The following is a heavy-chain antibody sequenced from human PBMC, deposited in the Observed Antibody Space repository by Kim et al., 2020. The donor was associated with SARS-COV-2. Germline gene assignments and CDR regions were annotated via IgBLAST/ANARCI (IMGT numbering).Heavy chain of an antibody. J-gene: IGHJ4*02. Sequence: GGSLRLSCAASGFTFSSYGMHWVRQAPGKGLEWVAVIAYDGSNKYYADSVKGRFTISRDNSKNTLYLQMNSLRAEDTAVYYCARPGYSSGWDTNDVQVDYWGQGTLVTVSS. V-gene: IGHV3-33*05. CDR1: GFTFSSYG. CDR2: IAYDGSNK. D-gene: IGHD6-19*01. CDR3: ARPGYSSGWDTNDVQVDY.